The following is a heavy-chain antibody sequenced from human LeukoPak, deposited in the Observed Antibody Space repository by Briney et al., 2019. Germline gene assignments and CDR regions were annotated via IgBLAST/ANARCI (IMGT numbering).Heavy chain of an antibody. CDR1: GGSVTSYY. CDR3: ARDRLEVLDYYFDY. CDR2: IYYSGST. J-gene: IGHJ4*02. D-gene: IGHD1-1*01. Sequence: SETLSPTCTVSGGSVTSYYWSWIRQPPGKGLEWIGYIYYSGSTNYSPSLQSRVTISLDMSKNQFSLQLRSVTAADTAVYYCARDRLEVLDYYFDYWGQGTLVTVSS. V-gene: IGHV4-59*02.